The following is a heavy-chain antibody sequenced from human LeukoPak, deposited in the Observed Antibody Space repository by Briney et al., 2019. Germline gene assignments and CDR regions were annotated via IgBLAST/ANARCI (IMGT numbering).Heavy chain of an antibody. D-gene: IGHD1-26*01. J-gene: IGHJ5*02. Sequence: GGSVRLSCAASGFTFSSYAMSWVRQAPGKGLEWVSAISGSGGSTYYADSVKGRFTISRDNSKNTLYLQMNSLRAEDTAVYYCAKGSGSYTSRWFDPWGQGTLVTVSS. CDR1: GFTFSSYA. V-gene: IGHV3-23*01. CDR2: ISGSGGST. CDR3: AKGSGSYTSRWFDP.